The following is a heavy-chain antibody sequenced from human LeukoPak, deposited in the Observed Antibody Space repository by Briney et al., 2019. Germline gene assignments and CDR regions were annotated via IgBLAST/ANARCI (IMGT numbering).Heavy chain of an antibody. CDR1: GFTFSSYA. CDR3: AKSIVVVITTYYFDY. Sequence: GGSLRLSCAASGFTFSSYAMSWVRQAPGKGLERVSDVSGSGGSTYYADSVKGRFTISRDNSKNTLYLQMNSLRAEDTAVYYCAKSIVVVITTYYFDYWGQGTLVTVSS. J-gene: IGHJ4*02. D-gene: IGHD3-22*01. CDR2: VSGSGGST. V-gene: IGHV3-23*01.